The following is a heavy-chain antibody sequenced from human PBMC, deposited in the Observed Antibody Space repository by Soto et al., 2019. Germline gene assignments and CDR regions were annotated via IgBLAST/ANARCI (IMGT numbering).Heavy chain of an antibody. J-gene: IGHJ4*02. V-gene: IGHV4-39*01. CDR1: GGSISSSSYY. CDR3: ALVHPNYDFWSGFTMYYFDY. D-gene: IGHD3-3*01. Sequence: SETLSLTCTVSGGSISSSSYYWGWIRQPPGKGLEWIGSIYYSGSTYYNPSLKSRVTISVDTSKNQFSLKLRSVTAADTAVYYCALVHPNYDFWSGFTMYYFDYWGQGTLVTVSS. CDR2: IYYSGST.